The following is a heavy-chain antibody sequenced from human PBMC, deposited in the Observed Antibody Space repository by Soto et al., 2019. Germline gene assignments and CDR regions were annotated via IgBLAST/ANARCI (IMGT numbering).Heavy chain of an antibody. CDR3: ARVDSYGSVFDY. V-gene: IGHV4-30-4*01. CDR1: GGSMSSGDYY. J-gene: IGHJ4*02. CDR2: IYYSGST. Sequence: TLSLTCTVSGGSMSSGDYYWSWIRQPPGKGLEWIGYIYYSGSTYYNPSLKSRVTISVDTSKNQFSLKLSSVTAADTAVYYCARVDSYGSVFDYWGQGTLVTVSS. D-gene: IGHD5-18*01.